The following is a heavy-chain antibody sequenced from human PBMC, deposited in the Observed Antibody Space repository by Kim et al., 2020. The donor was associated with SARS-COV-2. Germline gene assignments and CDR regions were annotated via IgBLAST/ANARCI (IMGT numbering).Heavy chain of an antibody. V-gene: IGHV1-69*04. CDR1: GGTFSSYA. CDR3: AREQKRAPRGFDY. J-gene: IGHJ4*02. CDR2: IIPILGIA. Sequence: SVKVSCKASGGTFSSYAISWVRQAPGQGLEWMGRIIPILGIANYAQKFQGRVTITADKSTSTAYMELSSLRSEDTAVYYCAREQKRAPRGFDYWGQGTLVTVSS.